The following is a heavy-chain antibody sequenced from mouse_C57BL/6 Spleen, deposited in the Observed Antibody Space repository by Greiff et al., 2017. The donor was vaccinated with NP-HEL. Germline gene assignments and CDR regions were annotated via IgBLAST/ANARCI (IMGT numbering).Heavy chain of an antibody. J-gene: IGHJ3*01. CDR3: ARSGVYGIPFAY. CDR1: GYTFTSYW. CDR2: IDPSDSYT. V-gene: IGHV1-59*01. Sequence: QVQLQQPGAELVRPGTSVKLSCKASGYTFTSYWMHWVKQRPGQGLEWIGVIDPSDSYTNYNQKFKGKATLTVDTSSSTAYMQLSSLTSEDSAVYYCARSGVYGIPFAYWGQGTLVTVSA. D-gene: IGHD2-1*01.